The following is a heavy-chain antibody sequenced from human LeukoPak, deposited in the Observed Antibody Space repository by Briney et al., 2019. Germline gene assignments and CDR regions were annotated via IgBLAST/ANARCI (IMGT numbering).Heavy chain of an antibody. CDR2: VYTSGSA. D-gene: IGHD3-22*01. CDR1: GGSISSYY. Sequence: SETLSLTCTVSGGSISSYYWSWIRQPAGKGLEWIGRVYTSGSANYNPSLKSRVTMSVDTSKNQFSLKLSSVTAADTAVYYCARDGPYYYDSSGYYYYYYYMDVWGKGTTVTISS. CDR3: ARDGPYYYDSSGYYYYYYYMDV. J-gene: IGHJ6*03. V-gene: IGHV4-4*07.